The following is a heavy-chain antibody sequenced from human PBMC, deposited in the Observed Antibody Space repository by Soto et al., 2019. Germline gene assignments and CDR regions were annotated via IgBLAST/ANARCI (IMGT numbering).Heavy chain of an antibody. CDR2: IYYSGST. J-gene: IGHJ4*02. D-gene: IGHD3-10*01. CDR1: GGSISSSSYY. Sequence: SETLSLTCTVSGGSISSSSYYWGWIRQPPGKGLEWIGSIYYSGSTNYNPSLKSRVTISVDTSKNQFSLKLSSVTAADTAVYYCRHYYGSGSYYRHFDYWGQGTLVTVSS. CDR3: RHYYGSGSYYRHFDY. V-gene: IGHV4-39*01.